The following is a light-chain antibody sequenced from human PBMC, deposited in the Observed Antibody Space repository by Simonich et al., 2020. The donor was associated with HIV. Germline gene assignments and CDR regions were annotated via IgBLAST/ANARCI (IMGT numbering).Light chain of an antibody. CDR2: DAS. Sequence: EIVMTQSQATLSLSPGERATLSCRASQSVSSYLAWYQLKPGQAPRLLIYDASSRATGIPARFSGSGSGTDFTLTISSLESEDFAVYYCQQRSNWYTFGQGTKLEIK. CDR1: QSVSSY. V-gene: IGKV3-11*01. CDR3: QQRSNWYT. J-gene: IGKJ2*01.